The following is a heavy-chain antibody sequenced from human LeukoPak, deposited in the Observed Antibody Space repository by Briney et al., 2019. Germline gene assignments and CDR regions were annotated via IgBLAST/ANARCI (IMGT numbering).Heavy chain of an antibody. Sequence: SETLSLTCTVSGYSISSAYYWGWIRQPPGKGLEWIGNIYHSGSTYYNPSLKSRVTISIDTSKNQFSLKLSSVTAADTAVYYCARYITAGQYYFDYWGQGTLVTVSS. V-gene: IGHV4-38-2*02. D-gene: IGHD1-14*01. CDR2: IYHSGST. CDR1: GYSISSAYY. CDR3: ARYITAGQYYFDY. J-gene: IGHJ4*02.